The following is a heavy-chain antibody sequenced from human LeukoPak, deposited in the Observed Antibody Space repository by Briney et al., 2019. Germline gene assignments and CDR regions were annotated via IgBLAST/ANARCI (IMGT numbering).Heavy chain of an antibody. J-gene: IGHJ4*02. CDR3: ARTMRPILTGYYSLDY. D-gene: IGHD3-9*01. Sequence: GGSLRLSCAASGFTFSSYGMHWVRQAPGKGLEWVAVIWYDGSNKYYADAVKGRFTISRDNSKNTLYLQMNSLRAEDTAVYYCARTMRPILTGYYSLDYWGQGTLVTVSS. CDR2: IWYDGSNK. CDR1: GFTFSSYG. V-gene: IGHV3-33*01.